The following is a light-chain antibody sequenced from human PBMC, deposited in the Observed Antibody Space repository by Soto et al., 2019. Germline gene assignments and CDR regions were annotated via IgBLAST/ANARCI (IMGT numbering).Light chain of an antibody. CDR1: QTVRSSY. V-gene: IGKV3-20*01. CDR2: GAS. CDR3: QLYGNYMFT. J-gene: IGKJ2*01. Sequence: EVVLTQSPATLALSPGERATLSCRASQTVRSSYLAWYQQKPGQAPRLLIYGASTRATGIPDRFSGSGSGTDFSLTISRLEPEDCAVYYCQLYGNYMFTFGQGTKLEI.